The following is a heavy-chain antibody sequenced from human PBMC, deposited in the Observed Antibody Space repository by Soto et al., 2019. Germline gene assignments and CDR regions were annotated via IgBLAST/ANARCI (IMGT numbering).Heavy chain of an antibody. CDR1: GGSISSYY. J-gene: IGHJ4*02. V-gene: IGHV4-59*01. D-gene: IGHD4-17*01. Sequence: SETLSLTCTVSGGSISSYYWSWIRQPPGKGLEWIGYIYYSGSTNYNPSLKSRVTISVDTSKNQFSLKLSSVTAADTAVYYCARVPPGDYVLVDWGQGTLVTVSS. CDR2: IYYSGST. CDR3: ARVPPGDYVLVD.